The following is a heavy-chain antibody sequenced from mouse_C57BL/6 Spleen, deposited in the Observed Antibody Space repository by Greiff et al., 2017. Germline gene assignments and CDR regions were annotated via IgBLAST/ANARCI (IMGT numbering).Heavy chain of an antibody. D-gene: IGHD1-2*01. CDR1: GYTFTSYG. CDR2: IYPRSGNT. CDR3: ARRGTLRQGYFGG. V-gene: IGHV1-81*01. Sequence: QVQLQQPGAELARPGASVKLSCKASGYTFTSYGISWVKQRTGQGLEWIGEIYPRSGNTYYNEKFKGKATLTVDKSSSTAYMELRSLTSEDSAVYFCARRGTLRQGYFGGWGTGTTVTVSS. J-gene: IGHJ1*03.